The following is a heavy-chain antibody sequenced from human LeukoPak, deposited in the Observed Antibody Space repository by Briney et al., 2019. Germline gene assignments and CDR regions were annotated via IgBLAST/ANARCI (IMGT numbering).Heavy chain of an antibody. CDR2: ISSSSSYI. J-gene: IGHJ3*02. D-gene: IGHD6-19*01. CDR1: GFTFSSYS. Sequence: GGSLRLSCAASGFTFSSYSMNWVRQAPGKGLEWVSSISSSSSYIYYADSVKGRFTISRDNAKNSLYLQMNSLRAEDTAVYYRARDGYSSGWGAFDIWGQGTMVTVSS. CDR3: ARDGYSSGWGAFDI. V-gene: IGHV3-21*01.